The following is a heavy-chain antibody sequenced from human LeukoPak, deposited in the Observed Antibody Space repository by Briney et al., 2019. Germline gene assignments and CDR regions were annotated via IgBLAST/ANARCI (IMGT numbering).Heavy chain of an antibody. CDR3: ARMRTGY. V-gene: IGHV3-53*01. CDR2: IKSDGTT. Sequence: GGSLRLPCAASGLTVTSNHMSWVRQAPGKGLEWVSLIKSDGTTEYADSVKGRFTISRDNSKNTLFLQMNSLRVEDTAVYYCARMRTGYWGRGTPVTVSS. D-gene: IGHD6-6*01. CDR1: GLTVTSNH. J-gene: IGHJ4*02.